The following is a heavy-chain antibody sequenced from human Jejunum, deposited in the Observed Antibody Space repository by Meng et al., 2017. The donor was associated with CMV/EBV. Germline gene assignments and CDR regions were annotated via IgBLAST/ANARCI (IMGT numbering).Heavy chain of an antibody. CDR1: GFAFNRYG. V-gene: IGHV3-7*01. D-gene: IGHD3-22*01. CDR3: ASSYYETGDY. CDR2: ITQDGSEK. Sequence: SCAASGFAFNRYGVHWVRQAPGKGLEWVATITQDGSEKNYVDSVKGRFTVSRDNARNSLYLQMNSLRAEDTSLYYCASSYYETGDYWGQGTLVTVSS. J-gene: IGHJ4*02.